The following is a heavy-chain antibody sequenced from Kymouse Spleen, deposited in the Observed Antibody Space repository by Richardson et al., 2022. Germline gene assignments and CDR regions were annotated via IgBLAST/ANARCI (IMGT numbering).Heavy chain of an antibody. D-gene: IGHD3-10*01. V-gene: IGHV3-33*01. CDR2: IWYDGSNK. CDR1: GFTFSSYG. J-gene: IGHJ6*02. Sequence: QVQLVESGGGVVQPGRSLRLSCAASGFTFSSYGMHWVRQAPGKGLEWVAVIWYDGSNKYYADSVKGRFTISRDNSKNTLYLQMNSLRAEDTAVYYCARDYYGSGSPLYYYYYGMDVWGQGTTVTVSS. CDR3: ARDYYGSGSPLYYYYYGMDV.